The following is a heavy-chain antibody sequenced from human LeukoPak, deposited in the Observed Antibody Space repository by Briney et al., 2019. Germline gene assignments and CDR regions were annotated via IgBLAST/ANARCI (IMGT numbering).Heavy chain of an antibody. D-gene: IGHD4-11*01. CDR2: TSSSGSSI. Sequence: GGSLRLSCAASGFTFTNDFMTWVRQAPGKGLEWVSYTSSSGSSIYYADSVKGRFTISRDNTKNSVYLQMYNLTAEDTAVYYCARDPYRGLSSFDLWGQGTLVTVSS. CDR1: GFTFTNDF. J-gene: IGHJ4*02. V-gene: IGHV3-48*04. CDR3: ARDPYRGLSSFDL.